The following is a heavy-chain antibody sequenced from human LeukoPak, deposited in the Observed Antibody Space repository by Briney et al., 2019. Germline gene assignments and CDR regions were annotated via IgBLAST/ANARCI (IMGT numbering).Heavy chain of an antibody. Sequence: PGGSLRLSCAASGFTFDDYAMHWVRQAPGKGLEWVSGISWNSGSIGYADSVKGRFTISRDNAKNSLYLQMSSLRAEDTAVYYCAKDPNGDYIGAFDIWGQGTMVTVSS. CDR1: GFTFDDYA. D-gene: IGHD4-17*01. CDR2: ISWNSGSI. J-gene: IGHJ3*02. V-gene: IGHV3-9*01. CDR3: AKDPNGDYIGAFDI.